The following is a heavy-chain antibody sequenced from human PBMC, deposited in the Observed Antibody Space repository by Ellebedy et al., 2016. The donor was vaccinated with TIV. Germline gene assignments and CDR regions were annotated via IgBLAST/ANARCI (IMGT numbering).Heavy chain of an antibody. Sequence: GESLKISCAASGFTFSTYAMSWVCQAPGKGLEWVANIKKDGSEKYYVDSVKGRFTISRDNAKNSLYLQMNSLRAEDTAVYYCARGTWTRGSWGQGTLVTVSS. CDR1: GFTFSTYA. V-gene: IGHV3-7*03. D-gene: IGHD3/OR15-3a*01. CDR2: IKKDGSEK. CDR3: ARGTWTRGS. J-gene: IGHJ5*02.